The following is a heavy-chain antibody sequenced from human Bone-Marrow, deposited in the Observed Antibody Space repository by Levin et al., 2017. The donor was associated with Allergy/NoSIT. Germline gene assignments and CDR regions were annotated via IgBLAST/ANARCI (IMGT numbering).Heavy chain of an antibody. Sequence: GGSLRLSCAASGFTFSSYAMHWVRQAPGKGLEWVAVISYDGSNKYYADSVKGRFTISRDNSKNTLYLQMNSLRAEDTAVYYCARDPGIAVAGPYSRPPWDPYSYFDYWGQGTLVTVSS. V-gene: IGHV3-30*04. CDR3: ARDPGIAVAGPYSRPPWDPYSYFDY. CDR1: GFTFSSYA. CDR2: ISYDGSNK. J-gene: IGHJ4*02. D-gene: IGHD6-19*01.